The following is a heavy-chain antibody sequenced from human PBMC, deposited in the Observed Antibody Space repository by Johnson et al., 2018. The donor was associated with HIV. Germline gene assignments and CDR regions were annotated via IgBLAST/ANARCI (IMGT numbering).Heavy chain of an antibody. CDR1: GFTFSSYG. J-gene: IGHJ3*02. CDR2: IRYDGSNK. CDR3: AKTLSPYYYDSSGYYQPFDAFDI. Sequence: VLLLESGGGVVQPGGSLRLSCAASGFTFSSYGMHWVRQAPGKGLEWVAFIRYDGSNKYYADSVKGRFTISRDNSKNTLYLQMNSLRAEDSAVYYCAKTLSPYYYDSSGYYQPFDAFDIWGQGTMVTVSS. V-gene: IGHV3-30*02. D-gene: IGHD3-22*01.